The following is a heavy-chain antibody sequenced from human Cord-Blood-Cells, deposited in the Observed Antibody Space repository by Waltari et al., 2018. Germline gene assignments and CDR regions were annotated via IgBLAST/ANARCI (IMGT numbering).Heavy chain of an antibody. J-gene: IGHJ4*02. CDR1: GFTFTSSA. D-gene: IGHD3-3*01. Sequence: QMQLVQSGPEVKKPGTSVKVSCKASGFTFTSSAVQWVRQARGQRLEWIGWIVVGSGNTNYAQKFQERVTITRDMSTSTAYMELSSLRSEDTAVYYCAADAYYDFWSRTPDYWGQGTLVTVSS. V-gene: IGHV1-58*01. CDR3: AADAYYDFWSRTPDY. CDR2: IVVGSGNT.